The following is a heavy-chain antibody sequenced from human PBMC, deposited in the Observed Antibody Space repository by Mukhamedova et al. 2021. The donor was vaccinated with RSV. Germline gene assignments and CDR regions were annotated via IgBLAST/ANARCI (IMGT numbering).Heavy chain of an antibody. CDR3: ATTGSNFDH. J-gene: IGHJ4*02. CDR2: INFSAKT. Sequence: GWIRQTPGKGLEWIGSINFSAKTYNNPSLQSRLTQAVDTSKNQFSLKLASVTAADTAIYYCATTGSNFDHLGQGILGRVS. D-gene: IGHD1-1*01. V-gene: IGHV4-39*01.